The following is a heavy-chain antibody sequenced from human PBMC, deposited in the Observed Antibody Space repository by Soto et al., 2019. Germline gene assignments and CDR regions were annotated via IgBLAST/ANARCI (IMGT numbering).Heavy chain of an antibody. CDR1: GGSISGSSYY. Sequence: QLQLQESGPGLVKPSETLSLTCTVSGGSISGSSYYWGWIRQPPGKGLEWIGSIYYSGSTYYNPSLKSRVTISVDTSKNQFSLKLSSVTAADTAVYYCARLPAVAGRYFDYWGQGTLVTVSS. J-gene: IGHJ4*02. CDR2: IYYSGST. V-gene: IGHV4-39*01. D-gene: IGHD6-19*01. CDR3: ARLPAVAGRYFDY.